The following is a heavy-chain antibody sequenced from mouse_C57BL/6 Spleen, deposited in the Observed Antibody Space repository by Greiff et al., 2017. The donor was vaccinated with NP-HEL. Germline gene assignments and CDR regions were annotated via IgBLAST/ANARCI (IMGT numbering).Heavy chain of an antibody. D-gene: IGHD1-1*01. CDR1: GYTFTSYW. J-gene: IGHJ4*01. V-gene: IGHV1-55*01. CDR3: ARWFDGSSYAMDY. CDR2: IYPGSGST. Sequence: QVQLQQPGAELVKPGASVKMSCKASGYTFTSYWITWVKQRPGQGLEWIGDIYPGSGSTNYNEKFKSKATLTVDTSSSTAYMQLSSLTSEDSAVYYCARWFDGSSYAMDYWGQGTSVTVSS.